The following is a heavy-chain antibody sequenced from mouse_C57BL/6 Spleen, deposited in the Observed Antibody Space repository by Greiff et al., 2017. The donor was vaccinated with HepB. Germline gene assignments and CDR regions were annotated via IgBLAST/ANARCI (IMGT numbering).Heavy chain of an antibody. J-gene: IGHJ2*01. CDR1: GFSLSTSGMG. Sequence: QVTLKECGPGILQSSQTLSLTCSFSGFSLSTSGMGVSWIRQPSGKGLEWLAHIYWDDDKRYNPSLKSRLTISKDTSRNQVFLKITSVDTADTATYYCARIYDYDKEYYFDYWGQGTTLTVSS. D-gene: IGHD2-4*01. V-gene: IGHV8-12*01. CDR3: ARIYDYDKEYYFDY. CDR2: IYWDDDK.